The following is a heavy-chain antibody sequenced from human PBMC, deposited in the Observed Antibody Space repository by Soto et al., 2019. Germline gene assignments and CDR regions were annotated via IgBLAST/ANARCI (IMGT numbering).Heavy chain of an antibody. Sequence: EVQLVESGGGLVQPGGSLRLSCAASGFTFSSYWMSWVRQAPGKGLEWVANIKQDGSEKYYVDSVKGRFTISRDNAKNSLYLQMNSLRAEETAVYYCARRLGYCSSTSCYKAPLFYGMDVWGQGTTGTVSS. CDR3: ARRLGYCSSTSCYKAPLFYGMDV. D-gene: IGHD2-2*02. V-gene: IGHV3-7*03. J-gene: IGHJ6*02. CDR1: GFTFSSYW. CDR2: IKQDGSEK.